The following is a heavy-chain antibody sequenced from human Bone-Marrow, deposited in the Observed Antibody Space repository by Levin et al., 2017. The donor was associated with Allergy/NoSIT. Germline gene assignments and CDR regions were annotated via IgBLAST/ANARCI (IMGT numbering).Heavy chain of an antibody. Sequence: ASETLSLTCTVSGGSISSSSYYWGWIRQPPGKGLEWIGSIYYSGSTYYNPSLKSRVTISVDTSKNQFSLKLSSVTAADTAVYYCARGYYYYYGMDVWGQGTTVTVSS. CDR3: ARGYYYYYGMDV. J-gene: IGHJ6*02. CDR1: GGSISSSSYY. V-gene: IGHV4-39*07. CDR2: IYYSGST.